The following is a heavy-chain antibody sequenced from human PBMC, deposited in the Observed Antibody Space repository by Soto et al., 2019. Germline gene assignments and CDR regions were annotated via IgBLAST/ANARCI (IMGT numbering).Heavy chain of an antibody. D-gene: IGHD2-21*02. CDR2: IIPIFGTA. V-gene: IGHV1-69*13. CDR3: ARILAYCGGDCSSFDY. CDR1: GGTFSSYA. Sequence: SVKVSCKASGGTFSSYAISWVRQAPGQGLEWMGGIIPIFGTANYAQKFQGRVTITADESTSTAYMELSSLRSEDTAVYYCARILAYCGGDCSSFDYWGQGTVVTVS. J-gene: IGHJ4*02.